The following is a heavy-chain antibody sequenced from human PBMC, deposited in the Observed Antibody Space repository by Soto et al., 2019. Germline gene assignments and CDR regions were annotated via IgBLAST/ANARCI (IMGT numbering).Heavy chain of an antibody. J-gene: IGHJ4*02. Sequence: QVQLVESGGGVVQPGRSLRLSCAASGFTFSSYAMHWVRQAPGKGLEWGAVISYDGSNKYYADSVKGRFTISRDNSKNTLYLQMNSLRAEDTAVNYCARGVEDIVLMVYAMAIDYWGQGTLVTVSS. CDR2: ISYDGSNK. CDR1: GFTFSSYA. V-gene: IGHV3-30-3*01. D-gene: IGHD2-8*01. CDR3: ARGVEDIVLMVYAMAIDY.